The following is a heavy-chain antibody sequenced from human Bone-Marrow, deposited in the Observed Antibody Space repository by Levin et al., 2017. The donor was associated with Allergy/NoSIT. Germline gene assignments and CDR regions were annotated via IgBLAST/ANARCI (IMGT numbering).Heavy chain of an antibody. Sequence: GESLKISCAASGFSFSSHGMHWVRQAPGKGLEWLSAVSYDGSETFYADSVKGRFTISRDNSKNTLHLQITSLSADDTAVYYCAKGLSRGISDFDYWGQGTLLTVSS. D-gene: IGHD4-23*01. CDR2: VSYDGSET. V-gene: IGHV3-30*18. CDR1: GFSFSSHG. J-gene: IGHJ4*02. CDR3: AKGLSRGISDFDY.